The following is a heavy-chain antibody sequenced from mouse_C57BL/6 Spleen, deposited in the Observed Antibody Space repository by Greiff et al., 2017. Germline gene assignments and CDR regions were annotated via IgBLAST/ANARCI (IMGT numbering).Heavy chain of an antibody. J-gene: IGHJ2*01. CDR1: GYTFTSYW. V-gene: IGHV1-55*01. Sequence: QVPLQQSGAELVKPGASVKMSCKASGYTFTSYWITWVKQRPGQGLEWIGDIYPGSGSTHYNEKFKSKATLTVATSSRTAYMQLSSLTSEDSAVYYCARRRYGLYYFDYWGQGTTLTVSS. CDR2: IYPGSGST. D-gene: IGHD1-1*01. CDR3: ARRRYGLYYFDY.